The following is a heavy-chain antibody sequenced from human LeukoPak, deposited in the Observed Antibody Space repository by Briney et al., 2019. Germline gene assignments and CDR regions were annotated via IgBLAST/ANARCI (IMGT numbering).Heavy chain of an antibody. CDR3: ARGDPTTHYFDY. D-gene: IGHD1-14*01. J-gene: IGHJ4*02. Sequence: SETLSLTCAVCGGSFSGYYWSCIRQPPGKGLEWIGYIYYSGSTYYNPSLKSRVTILVDTSKNQFSLKLSSVTAADTAVYYCARGDPTTHYFDYWGQGTLVTVSS. V-gene: IGHV4-31*11. CDR1: GGSFSGYY. CDR2: IYYSGST.